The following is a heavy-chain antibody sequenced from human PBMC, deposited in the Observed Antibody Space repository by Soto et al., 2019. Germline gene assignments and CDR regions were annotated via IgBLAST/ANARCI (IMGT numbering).Heavy chain of an antibody. J-gene: IGHJ6*02. Sequence: QVQLVESGGGVVQPGRSLRLSCAASGFNFSRFTMHWVRQAPGKGLEGVALISYDGNNKYYADSVKGRFTFSRDNSNKTLYLQMHSLRAEDTAVYFRARDGGSYFAYYYGMDVWGQGTTVTVSS. CDR3: ARDGGSYFAYYYGMDV. CDR1: GFNFSRFT. CDR2: ISYDGNNK. V-gene: IGHV3-30-3*01. D-gene: IGHD1-26*01.